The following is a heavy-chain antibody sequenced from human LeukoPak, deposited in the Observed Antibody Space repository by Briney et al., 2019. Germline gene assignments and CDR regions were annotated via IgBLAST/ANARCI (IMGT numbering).Heavy chain of an antibody. CDR1: GGSFSGCY. D-gene: IGHD3-22*01. J-gene: IGHJ4*02. CDR3: ARHAFYDSSGYYPETNFDY. V-gene: IGHV4-34*01. Sequence: SETLSLTCAFYGGSFSGCYWSWIRQPPGKGLEWMGEINHSGSTNYNPSLKSRVTISVDTSKNQFSLKLSSVTAADTAVYYCARHAFYDSSGYYPETNFDYWGQGTLVTVSS. CDR2: INHSGST.